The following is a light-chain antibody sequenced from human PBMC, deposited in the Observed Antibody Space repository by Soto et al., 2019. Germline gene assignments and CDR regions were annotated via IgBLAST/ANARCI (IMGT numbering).Light chain of an antibody. CDR3: SSYTSSSTLLYA. V-gene: IGLV2-14*01. Sequence: QSALTQPASVSGSPGQSITISCTGTSSDVCGYNYVSWYQQHPGKAPKLMIYDVSNRPSGVSNRFSGSKSGNTASLTISGLQAEDEADYYCSSYTSSSTLLYAFGTGTKVTVL. J-gene: IGLJ1*01. CDR2: DVS. CDR1: SSDVCGYNY.